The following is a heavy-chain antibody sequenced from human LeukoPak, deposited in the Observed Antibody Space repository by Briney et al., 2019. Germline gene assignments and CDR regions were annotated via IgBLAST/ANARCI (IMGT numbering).Heavy chain of an antibody. D-gene: IGHD2-2*01. V-gene: IGHV1-18*04. CDR1: GYTFTSYG. Sequence: GASVKVSCKASGYTFTSYGISWVRQAPGQGLEWMGWISAYNGNTNYAQKLQGRVTMTTDTSTSTAYMELRSLRSDATAVYYCARSSILRSSTGSISRHYGMDVWGKGTTVTVSS. J-gene: IGHJ6*04. CDR2: ISAYNGNT. CDR3: ARSSILRSSTGSISRHYGMDV.